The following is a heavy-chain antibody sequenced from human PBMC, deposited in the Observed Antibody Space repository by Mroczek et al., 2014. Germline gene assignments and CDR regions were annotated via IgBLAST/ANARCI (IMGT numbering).Heavy chain of an antibody. CDR2: ISGSGGST. D-gene: IGHD1-26*01. CDR1: GFTFSSYA. V-gene: IGHV3-23*04. J-gene: IGHJ4*02. Sequence: VQLVESGGGLVQPGGPVRLSCAASGFTFSSYAMTWVRQAPGKGLEWVSTISGSGGSTYYADSVKGRFTISRDNSKNTLYLQMNSLRAEDTALYYCAKIRQIKLGIFDYWGQGTQVTASS. CDR3: AKIRQIKLGIFDY.